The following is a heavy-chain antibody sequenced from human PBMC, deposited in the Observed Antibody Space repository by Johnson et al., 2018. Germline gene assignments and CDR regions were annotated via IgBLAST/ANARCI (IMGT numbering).Heavy chain of an antibody. Sequence: VQLVESGAEVKKPGSSVKVSCKASGGTFSSYAISWVRQAPGQGLEWMGGIIPIFGTANYAQKFQGRVTITADESTSTAYLELSSLRSEDTAGYYCARDRRRNYDDSSGPRGAFDSWGQGTMVTVSS. J-gene: IGHJ3*02. V-gene: IGHV1-69*01. CDR3: ARDRRRNYDDSSGPRGAFDS. D-gene: IGHD3-22*01. CDR1: GGTFSSYA. CDR2: IIPIFGTA.